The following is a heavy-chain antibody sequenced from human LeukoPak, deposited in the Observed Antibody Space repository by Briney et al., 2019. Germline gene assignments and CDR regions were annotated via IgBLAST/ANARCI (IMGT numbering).Heavy chain of an antibody. V-gene: IGHV3-23*01. D-gene: IGHD6-13*01. CDR2: ISGSGGST. CDR3: AKRAFIAAPSWWDY. J-gene: IGHJ4*02. Sequence: AGGSLRLSCAASGFTFSSYGMHWVRQAPGKGLEWVSAISGSGGSTYYADSVKGRFTISRDNSKNTLYLQMNSLRAEDTAVYYCAKRAFIAAPSWWDYWGQGTLVTVSS. CDR1: GFTFSSYG.